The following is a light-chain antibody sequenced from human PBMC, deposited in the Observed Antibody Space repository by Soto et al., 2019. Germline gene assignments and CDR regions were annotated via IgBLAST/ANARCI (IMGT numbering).Light chain of an antibody. CDR3: QSYDSSLSGSV. CDR2: GNS. CDR1: SSNIGAGYY. J-gene: IGLJ1*01. V-gene: IGLV1-40*01. Sequence: QSVLTRPPSVSGAPGQRVTISCTGNSSNIGAGYYVHWYQQLPGTAPKLLIFGNSNRPSGVPDRFSGSKSGTSASLAITGLQAEDEADYFCQSYDSSLSGSVFGPGTKVTVL.